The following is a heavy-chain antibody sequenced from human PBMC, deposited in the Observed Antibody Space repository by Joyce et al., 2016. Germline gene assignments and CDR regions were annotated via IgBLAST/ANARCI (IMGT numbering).Heavy chain of an antibody. CDR1: GGAISSSNW. D-gene: IGHD1-1*01. J-gene: IGHJ4*02. CDR2: IFHGGST. V-gene: IGHV4-4*02. CDR3: ARHRPSTTAFDY. Sequence: QVQLQESGRGLVKPSGTLSLTCAVSGGAISSSNWWSWVRQPPGKGLEWIGEIFHGGSTNYNPSLKRRVSISVDKSKNQFSLNLSSVTAVDTALYYCARHRPSTTAFDYWGQGTLVTVSS.